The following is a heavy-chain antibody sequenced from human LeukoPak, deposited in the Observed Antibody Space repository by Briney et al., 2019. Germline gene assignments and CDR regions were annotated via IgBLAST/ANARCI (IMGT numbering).Heavy chain of an antibody. CDR1: GFTFSSYA. CDR2: ISYDGSNK. D-gene: IGHD1-14*01. J-gene: IGHJ4*02. Sequence: GRSLRLSCAASGFTFSSYAKHWVRQAPGKGLEWVAVISYDGSNKYYADSVKGRFTISRDNSKNTLYLQMNSLRAEDTAVYYCARPASDRKYYFDYWGQGTLVTVSS. CDR3: ARPASDRKYYFDY. V-gene: IGHV3-30-3*01.